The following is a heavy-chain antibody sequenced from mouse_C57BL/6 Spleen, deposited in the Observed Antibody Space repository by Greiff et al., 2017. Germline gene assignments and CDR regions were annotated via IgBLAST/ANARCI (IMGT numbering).Heavy chain of an antibody. J-gene: IGHJ2*01. CDR2: ISSGSSTI. CDR1: GFTFSDYG. D-gene: IGHD4-1*01. Sequence: EVQGVESGGGLVKPGGSLKLSCAASGFTFSDYGMHWVRQAPEKGLEWVAYISSGSSTIYYADTVKGRFTISRDNAKNTLFLQMTSLRSEDTAMYYCARNWDVDYLDYWGQGTTLTVSS. V-gene: IGHV5-17*01. CDR3: ARNWDVDYLDY.